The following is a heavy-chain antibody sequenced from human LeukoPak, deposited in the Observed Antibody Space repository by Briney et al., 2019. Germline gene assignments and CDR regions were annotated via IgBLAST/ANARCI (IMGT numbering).Heavy chain of an antibody. D-gene: IGHD5-24*01. CDR1: GFTFSSYA. V-gene: IGHV3-30-3*01. CDR3: ARGGRGWLQLDSSMDV. Sequence: PGGSLRLSCAASGFTFSSYAMHWVRQAPGKGLEWVAVISYDGSNKYYADSVKGRFTISRDNSKNTLYLQMNSLRAEDTAVYYCARGGRGWLQLDSSMDVWGQGTTVTVSS. J-gene: IGHJ6*02. CDR2: ISYDGSNK.